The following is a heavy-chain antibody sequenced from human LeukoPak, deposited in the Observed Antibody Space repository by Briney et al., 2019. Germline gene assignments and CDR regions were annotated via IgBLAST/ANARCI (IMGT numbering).Heavy chain of an antibody. D-gene: IGHD6-13*01. J-gene: IGHJ4*02. CDR1: GFTFSSYA. Sequence: GRSLRLSCAASGFTFSSYAMHWVRQAPGKGLEWVSVIYSGGSTYYADSVKGRFTISRDNSKNTLYLQMNSLRAEDTAVYYCARAEYSSSWYGPYYFDYWGQGTLVTVSS. CDR3: ARAEYSSSWYGPYYFDY. V-gene: IGHV3-66*01. CDR2: IYSGGST.